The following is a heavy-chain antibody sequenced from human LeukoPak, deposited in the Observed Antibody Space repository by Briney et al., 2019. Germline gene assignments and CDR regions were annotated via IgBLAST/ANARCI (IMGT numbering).Heavy chain of an antibody. V-gene: IGHV1-69*13. CDR2: IIPIFGTA. CDR1: GYTFTSYD. J-gene: IGHJ4*02. Sequence: GASVKVSCKASGYTFTSYDISWVRQAPGQGLEWMGGIIPIFGTANYAQKFQGRVTITADESTSTAYMELSSLRSEDTAVYYCARVFYSSSWYGLFDYWGQGTLVTVSS. CDR3: ARVFYSSSWYGLFDY. D-gene: IGHD6-13*01.